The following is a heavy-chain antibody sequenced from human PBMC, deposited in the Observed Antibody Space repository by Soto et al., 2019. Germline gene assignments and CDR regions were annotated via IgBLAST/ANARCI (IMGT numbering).Heavy chain of an antibody. CDR3: ARDSSQVIYYYGMDV. CDR2: IYYSGST. J-gene: IGHJ6*02. V-gene: IGHV4-59*01. Sequence: PSETLSLTCTVSGGSISSYYWSWIRQPPGKGLEWIGYIYYSGSTNYNPSLKSRVTISVDTSKNQFSLKLSSVTAADTAVYYCARDSSQVIYYYGMDVWGQGTTVTVSS. CDR1: GGSISSYY. D-gene: IGHD6-13*01.